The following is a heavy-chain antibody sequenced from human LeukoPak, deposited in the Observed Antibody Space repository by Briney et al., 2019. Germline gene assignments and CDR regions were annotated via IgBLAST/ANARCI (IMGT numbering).Heavy chain of an antibody. CDR3: ARGGVTLTIDY. D-gene: IGHD3-10*01. J-gene: IGHJ4*02. CDR1: GRSFRGYY. V-gene: IGHV4-34*09. Sequence: SKTLSLTCAVYGRSFRGYYWGWFAQPPGKGLKWIGEINHSGSTNYNPSLKSRVTISVDTSKNQFSLKLSSVTAADTAVYYCARGGVTLTIDYWGQGTLVTVSS. CDR2: INHSGST.